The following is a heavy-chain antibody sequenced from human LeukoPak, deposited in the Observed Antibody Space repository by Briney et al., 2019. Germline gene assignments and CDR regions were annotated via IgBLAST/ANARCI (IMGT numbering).Heavy chain of an antibody. V-gene: IGHV3-23*01. D-gene: IGHD3/OR15-3a*01. CDR2: ITTGGDNT. CDR3: AKHWTRWAWDY. CDR1: GFTFSSYA. J-gene: IGHJ4*02. Sequence: GSLRLSCAASGFTFSSYAMSWVRQAPGKGLEWVSSITTGGDNTYYADSVKGRFTISRDDSKNTLYLQMNSQQAEDTAVYYRAKHWTRWAWDYLRQGTLVTVSS.